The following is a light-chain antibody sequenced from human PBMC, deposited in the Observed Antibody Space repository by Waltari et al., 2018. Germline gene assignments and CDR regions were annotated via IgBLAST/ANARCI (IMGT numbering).Light chain of an antibody. CDR2: GAS. CDR3: QQSHTAPWT. V-gene: IGKV1-39*01. Sequence: DIQMTQSPSSLSASVGDRVTITCRASQSINSFLNWYQHKPGKAPHLLIYGASTLQSGVPSRFSASGSGTDFILTIASLQPEDFATYSCQQSHTAPWTFGQGTKVEIK. CDR1: QSINSF. J-gene: IGKJ1*01.